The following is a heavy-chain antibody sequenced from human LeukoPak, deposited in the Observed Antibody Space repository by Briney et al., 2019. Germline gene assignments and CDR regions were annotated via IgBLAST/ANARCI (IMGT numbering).Heavy chain of an antibody. J-gene: IGHJ3*02. V-gene: IGHV4-39*07. CDR3: ARDEKGALAAFDI. CDR2: IYYSGST. Sequence: SETLSLTCTVSGGSISSSSYYWGWIRQPPGKGLEWIGSIYYSGSTYYNPSLKSRVTISVDTSKNQFSLKLSSVTAADTAVYYCARDEKGALAAFDIWGQGTMVTVSS. CDR1: GGSISSSSYY. D-gene: IGHD1-26*01.